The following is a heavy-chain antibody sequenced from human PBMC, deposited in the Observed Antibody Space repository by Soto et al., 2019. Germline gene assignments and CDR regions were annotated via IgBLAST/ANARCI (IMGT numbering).Heavy chain of an antibody. CDR1: GGSISSGGYY. CDR3: ARAIGRGWAYRTPLYYFDY. D-gene: IGHD6-19*01. V-gene: IGHV4-31*03. CDR2: IYYSGST. Sequence: PSETLSLTCTVSGGSISSGGYYWSWIRQHPGKGPEWIGYIYYSGSTYYNPSLKSRVTISVDTSKNQFSLKLSSVTAADTAVYYCARAIGRGWAYRTPLYYFDYWGQGTLVTVSS. J-gene: IGHJ4*02.